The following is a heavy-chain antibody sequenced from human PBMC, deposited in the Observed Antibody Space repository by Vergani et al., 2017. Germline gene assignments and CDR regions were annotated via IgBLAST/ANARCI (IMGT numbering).Heavy chain of an antibody. Sequence: QVQLQESGPGLVKPSETLSLTCTVSGGSISSGSYYWSWIRQPAGKGLEWIGRIYTSGSTNYNPSLKSRVTISVDTSKNQFSLKLSSVTAADTAVYYCARFGLGSIAARPDYYYYMDVWGKGTTVTVSS. CDR3: ARFGLGSIAARPDYYYYMDV. CDR1: GGSISSGSYY. D-gene: IGHD6-6*01. V-gene: IGHV4-61*02. J-gene: IGHJ6*03. CDR2: IYTSGST.